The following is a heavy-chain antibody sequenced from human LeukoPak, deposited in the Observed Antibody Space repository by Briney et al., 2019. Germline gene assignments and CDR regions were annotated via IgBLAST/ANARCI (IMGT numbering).Heavy chain of an antibody. J-gene: IGHJ4*02. CDR2: IYYSGST. CDR1: GGSISSGGYY. D-gene: IGHD6-13*01. CDR3: ARVPIWTRGGYSSSWYDY. V-gene: IGHV4-31*03. Sequence: KPSETLSLTCTVSGGSISSGGYYWSWIRQHPGKGLEWIGYIYYSGSTYYNPSLKSRVTISVDTSKNQFSLKLSSVAAADTAIYYCARVPIWTRGGYSSSWYDYWGQGTLVTVSS.